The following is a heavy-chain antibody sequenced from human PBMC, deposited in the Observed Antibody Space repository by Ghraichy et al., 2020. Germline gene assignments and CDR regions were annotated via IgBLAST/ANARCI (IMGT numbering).Heavy chain of an antibody. CDR3: ARASPQQYYYYYGMDV. V-gene: IGHV4-34*01. CDR2: INHSGST. Sequence: SETLSLTCAVYGGSFSGYYWSWIRQPPGKGLEWIGEINHSGSTNYNPSLKSRVTISVDTSKNQFSLKLSSVTAADTAVYYCARASPQQYYYYYGMDVWGQGTTVTVSS. J-gene: IGHJ6*02. D-gene: IGHD1/OR15-1a*01. CDR1: GGSFSGYY.